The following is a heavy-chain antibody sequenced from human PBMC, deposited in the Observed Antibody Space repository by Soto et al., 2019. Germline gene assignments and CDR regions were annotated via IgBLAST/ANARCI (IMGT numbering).Heavy chain of an antibody. CDR2: IRSKANSYAT. D-gene: IGHD1-26*01. Sequence: VGSLRLSCAASGFTFSGSAMHWVRQASGKGLEWVGRIRSKANSYATAYAASVKGRFTISRDDSKNTAYLQMNSLKTEDTAVYYCTRRGGIVGATSDYWGQGTLVTVSS. V-gene: IGHV3-73*01. CDR1: GFTFSGSA. CDR3: TRRGGIVGATSDY. J-gene: IGHJ4*02.